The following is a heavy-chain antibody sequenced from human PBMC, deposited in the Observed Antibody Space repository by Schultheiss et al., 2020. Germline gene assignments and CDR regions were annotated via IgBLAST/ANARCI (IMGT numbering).Heavy chain of an antibody. CDR3: ARVYHYDTSGYRYYFDY. CDR1: GFTFSSYW. Sequence: GESLKISCAASGFTFSSYWMSWVRQAPGKGLEWVSYITSSGSSKYYADSVKGRFTISRDNSKNTLYLQMNSLRAEDTAVYYCARVYHYDTSGYRYYFDYWGQGTLVTVSS. D-gene: IGHD3-22*01. CDR2: ITSSGSSK. V-gene: IGHV3-48*01. J-gene: IGHJ4*02.